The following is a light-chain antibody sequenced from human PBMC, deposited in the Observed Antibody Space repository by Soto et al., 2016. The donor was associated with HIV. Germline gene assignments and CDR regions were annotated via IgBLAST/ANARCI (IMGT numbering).Light chain of an antibody. Sequence: DIQLTQSPSTLSAAVGDRVTITCRASQSVNDWLAWYQQKPGTPPSLLIYKVSTLESGVPSRFSGVGFGTDFTLTISTRQPEDSAIYYCQRYNTPPWTFGQGTKVEI. V-gene: IGKV1-5*03. CDR1: QSVNDW. CDR3: QRYNTPPWT. CDR2: KVS. J-gene: IGKJ1*01.